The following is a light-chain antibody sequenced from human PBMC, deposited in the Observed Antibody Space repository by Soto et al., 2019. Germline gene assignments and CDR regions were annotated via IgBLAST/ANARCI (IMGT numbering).Light chain of an antibody. CDR1: SSNIGSNT. CDR2: SNN. CDR3: AAWDDSLNGYV. Sequence: QPVLTQPPSASRTPVQRVTISCSGSSSNIGSNTVNWYQQLPGTAPKLLIYSNNQRPSGVPDRFSGSKSGTSASLAISGLQSEDEADYYCAAWDDSLNGYVFGTGTKVTVL. V-gene: IGLV1-44*01. J-gene: IGLJ1*01.